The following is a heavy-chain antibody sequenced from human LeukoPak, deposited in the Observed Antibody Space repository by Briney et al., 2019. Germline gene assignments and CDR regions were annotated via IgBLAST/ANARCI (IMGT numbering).Heavy chain of an antibody. CDR3: ARGPHDYGDLRTNFDY. J-gene: IGHJ4*02. V-gene: IGHV1-69*06. CDR2: ILPLFWTA. D-gene: IGHD4-17*01. Sequence: SVKVFCKSSVRTYSIYSISCVPHAPGQGRECMVEILPLFWTANYAQKFQGRVTIHADKSTSTAYMELSSLRSEDTAVYYCARGPHDYGDLRTNFDYWGQGTLVTVSS. CDR1: VRTYSIYS.